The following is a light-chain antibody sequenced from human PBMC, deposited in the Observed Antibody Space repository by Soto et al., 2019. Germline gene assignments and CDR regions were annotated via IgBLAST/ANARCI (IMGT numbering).Light chain of an antibody. Sequence: EIVLTQSPGTLSLSPGERATLSCRASQSVSSSYLAWYQQKPGQAPRLLIYGASTRATGISARFSGSGSGIEFTLTISSLQSEDFAVYYCQQYNNWPRTFGQGTKVDIK. J-gene: IGKJ1*01. V-gene: IGKV3-15*01. CDR1: QSVSSSY. CDR2: GAS. CDR3: QQYNNWPRT.